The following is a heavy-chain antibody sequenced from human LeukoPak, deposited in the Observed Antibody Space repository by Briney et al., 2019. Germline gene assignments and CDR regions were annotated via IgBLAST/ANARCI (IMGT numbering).Heavy chain of an antibody. Sequence: GGSLRLSCATSGFTFDSYAMSWVRQAPGKGLEWVSGISGSGGSTYYADSVKGRFTISRDNSKNTLYLQMNGLRAEDTAVYYCGRDDYGDYQLDYWGQGTLVTVSS. CDR3: GRDDYGDYQLDY. J-gene: IGHJ4*02. D-gene: IGHD4-17*01. CDR2: ISGSGGST. V-gene: IGHV3-23*01. CDR1: GFTFDSYA.